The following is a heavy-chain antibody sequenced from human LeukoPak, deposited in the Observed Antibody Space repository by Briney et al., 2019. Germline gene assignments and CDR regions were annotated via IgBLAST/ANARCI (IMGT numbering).Heavy chain of an antibody. CDR1: GYSFTSYW. CDR3: ARIYCSSTSCYTDYGMDV. J-gene: IGHJ6*02. V-gene: IGHV5-51*01. D-gene: IGHD2-2*02. Sequence: GESLKISCKGSGYSFTSYWIGWARQMPGKGLEWMGIIYPGDSDTRYSPSFQGQVTISADKSISTAYLQWSSLKASDTAMYYCARIYCSSTSCYTDYGMDVWGQGTTVTVSS. CDR2: IYPGDSDT.